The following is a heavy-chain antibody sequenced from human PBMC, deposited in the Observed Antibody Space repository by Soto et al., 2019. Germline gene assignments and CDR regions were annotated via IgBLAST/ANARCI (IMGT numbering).Heavy chain of an antibody. CDR3: ARDRNNYSNYLYYFDY. CDR2: IYYSGST. Sequence: QLQLQESGPGLVKPSETLSLTCTVSGGSISSSSYYWGWIRQPPGKGLEWIGSIYYSGSTYYNPSLKSRVTISVDTSKNQFSLKLSSVTAADTAVYYCARDRNNYSNYLYYFDYWGQGTLVTVSS. CDR1: GGSISSSSYY. D-gene: IGHD4-4*01. V-gene: IGHV4-39*02. J-gene: IGHJ4*02.